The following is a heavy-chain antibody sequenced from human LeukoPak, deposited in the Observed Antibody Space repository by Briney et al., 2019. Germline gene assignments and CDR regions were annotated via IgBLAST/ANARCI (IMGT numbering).Heavy chain of an antibody. V-gene: IGHV1-46*01. CDR3: ARSPPPIVGAKEGVDY. CDR1: GYTFTSYY. D-gene: IGHD1-26*01. CDR2: INPSGGST. Sequence: ASVKVSCKASGYTFTSYYMHWVRQAPGQGLEWMGIINPSGGSTSYAQKFQGRVTTTRDTSTSTVYMELSSLRSEDTAVYYCARSPPPIVGAKEGVDYWGQGTLVTVSS. J-gene: IGHJ4*02.